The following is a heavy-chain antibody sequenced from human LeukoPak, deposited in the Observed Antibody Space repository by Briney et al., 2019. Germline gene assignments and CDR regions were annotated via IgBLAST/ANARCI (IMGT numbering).Heavy chain of an antibody. J-gene: IGHJ4*02. Sequence: GSLRLSCAASGFTFSNAWMSWVRQPPGKGLEWIGEIYHSGSANYNPSLKSRVTISVDKSKNQFSLRLSSVTAADTAVYYCASAGHDGIGYKVCWGQGTLVTVSS. CDR2: IYHSGSA. CDR3: ASAGHDGIGYKVC. D-gene: IGHD3-22*01. CDR1: GFTFSNAW. V-gene: IGHV4-4*02.